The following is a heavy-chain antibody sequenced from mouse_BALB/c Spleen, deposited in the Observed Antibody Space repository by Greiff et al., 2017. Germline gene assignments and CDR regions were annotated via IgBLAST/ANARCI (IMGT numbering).Heavy chain of an antibody. V-gene: IGHV1-69*02. CDR1: GYTFTSYW. D-gene: IGHD1-1*01. J-gene: IGHJ2*01. CDR3: ARSHYGSSFRFDY. Sequence: QVQLQQPGAELVRPGASVKLSCKASGYTFTSYWINWVKQRPGQGLEWIGNIYPSDSYTNYNQKFKDKATLTVDTSSSTAYMQFNSLTSEDSAVYYCARSHYGSSFRFDYWGQGTTLTVSS. CDR2: IYPSDSYT.